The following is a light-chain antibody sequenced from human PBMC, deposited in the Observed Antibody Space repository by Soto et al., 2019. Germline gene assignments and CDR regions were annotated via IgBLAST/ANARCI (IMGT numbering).Light chain of an antibody. J-gene: IGLJ1*01. CDR2: DVS. Sequence: QSALTQPASVSGSPGPSITISCTGTSSDVGGYNYVSWYQQQPCQAPKLMIYDVSDRPSGVSNRFSGSKSGNTDSLTISELQAEYEADYYCSSYTTSSTRCVFGTGTKLTVL. CDR3: SSYTTSSTRCV. CDR1: SSDVGGYNY. V-gene: IGLV2-14*01.